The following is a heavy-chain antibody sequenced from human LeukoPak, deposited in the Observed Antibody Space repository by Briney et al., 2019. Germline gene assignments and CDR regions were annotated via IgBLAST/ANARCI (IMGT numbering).Heavy chain of an antibody. CDR3: ARSPGRDDTVTFYYYYYYMTS. CDR1: GGTFSSYA. D-gene: IGHD4-17*01. Sequence: SVKVSCKASGGTFSSYAISWVRQAPGQGLEWMGGIIPIFGTANYAQKFQGRVTITTDESTSTAYMELSSLRSEDTAVYYCARSPGRDDTVTFYYYYYYMTSGAKGPRSPSP. CDR2: IIPIFGTA. J-gene: IGHJ6*03. V-gene: IGHV1-69*05.